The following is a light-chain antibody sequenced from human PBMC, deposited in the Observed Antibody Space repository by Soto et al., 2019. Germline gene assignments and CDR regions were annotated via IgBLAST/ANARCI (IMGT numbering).Light chain of an antibody. CDR3: QQYGSAGT. CDR1: NY. V-gene: IGKV3-20*01. CDR2: GAS. Sequence: NYLDWYLQKPGQSPQLLIYGASNRATGIPDRFSRSGSGTAFTLTISRLEPEDFAVYYCQQYGSAGTFGQGTKVDIK. J-gene: IGKJ1*01.